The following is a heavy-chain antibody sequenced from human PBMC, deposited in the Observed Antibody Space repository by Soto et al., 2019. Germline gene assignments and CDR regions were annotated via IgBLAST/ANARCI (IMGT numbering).Heavy chain of an antibody. Sequence: GGSLRFSCAASGFTFNNHAMNWVRQAPGKGLEWVATISATGGSTYYADSVKGRFTISRDNSKNTLYLQMNGLRVEDTAVYYCAHGTPDSYGYGVPYYFDYWGQGTLVTVSS. J-gene: IGHJ4*02. CDR2: ISATGGST. D-gene: IGHD5-18*01. CDR3: AHGTPDSYGYGVPYYFDY. V-gene: IGHV3-23*01. CDR1: GFTFNNHA.